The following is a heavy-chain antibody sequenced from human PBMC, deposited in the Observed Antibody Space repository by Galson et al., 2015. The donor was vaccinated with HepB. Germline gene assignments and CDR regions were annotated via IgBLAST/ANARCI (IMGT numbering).Heavy chain of an antibody. D-gene: IGHD3-22*01. CDR2: IIPLLDIT. CDR3: ARADTSAYPKPLDY. CDR1: GGTFSSYT. V-gene: IGHV1-69*02. Sequence: SVKVSCKASGGTFSSYTVSWVRQAPGQGPEWMGRIIPLLDITHYAQMFQGRVSITADQATSTAYMELSSLRSEDTAVYYCARADTSAYPKPLDYWGQGTLVTVSS. J-gene: IGHJ4*02.